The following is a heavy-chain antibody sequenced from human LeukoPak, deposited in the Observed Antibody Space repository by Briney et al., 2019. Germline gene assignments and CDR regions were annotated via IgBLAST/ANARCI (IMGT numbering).Heavy chain of an antibody. J-gene: IGHJ4*02. D-gene: IGHD3-10*01. CDR1: GFSFSSYG. V-gene: IGHV3-21*04. CDR2: ISSSSSYI. Sequence: GGSLRLSCAASGFSFSSYGMHWVRQAPGKGLEWVSSISSSSSYIYYADSVKGRFTISRDNAKNSLYLQMNSLRAEDTAVYYCAKVRGYYGSGTFDYWGQGTLVTVSS. CDR3: AKVRGYYGSGTFDY.